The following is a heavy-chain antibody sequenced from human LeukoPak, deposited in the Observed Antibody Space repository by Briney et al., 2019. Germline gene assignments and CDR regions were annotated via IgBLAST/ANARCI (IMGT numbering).Heavy chain of an antibody. CDR1: GFTFDDYG. J-gene: IGHJ4*02. Sequence: GGSLRLSCAASGFTFDDYGMSWVRQAPGKGLEWVSGINWNGGSTGYADSVKGRFTISRDNAKNSLYLQMNSLRAEDTALYYCAREHYGSGSYYSGCYFDYWGQGTLVTVSS. V-gene: IGHV3-20*04. CDR2: INWNGGST. D-gene: IGHD3-10*01. CDR3: AREHYGSGSYYSGCYFDY.